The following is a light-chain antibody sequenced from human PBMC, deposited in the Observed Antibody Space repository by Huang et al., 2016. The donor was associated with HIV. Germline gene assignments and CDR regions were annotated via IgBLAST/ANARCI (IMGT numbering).Light chain of an antibody. CDR1: QSVSSY. CDR2: DAA. V-gene: IGKV3D-11*02. Sequence: DIVLTQSPATLSLSPGERATLSCRASQSVSSYLAWYQQKPGQAPRLLIYDAATRATGIPARFSGSGPGTDFTLTISSLEPEDFAVYYCRQRSNWLTFGGGTKVEIK. J-gene: IGKJ4*01. CDR3: RQRSNWLT.